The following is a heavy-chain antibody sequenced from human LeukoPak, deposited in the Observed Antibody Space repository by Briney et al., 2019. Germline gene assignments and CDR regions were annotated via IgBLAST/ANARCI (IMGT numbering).Heavy chain of an antibody. CDR2: TYYRSKWYN. J-gene: IGHJ4*02. CDR1: GDSVSSNSVT. Sequence: SQTLSLTCAISGDSVSSNSVTWNWIRQSPSRGLEWLGRTYYRSKWYNDYAVSVKSRITINPDTSKNQFSLQLNSVTPEDTAVYYCARVSYYYDSSGYYFDYWGQGTLVTVSS. CDR3: ARVSYYYDSSGYYFDY. V-gene: IGHV6-1*01. D-gene: IGHD3-22*01.